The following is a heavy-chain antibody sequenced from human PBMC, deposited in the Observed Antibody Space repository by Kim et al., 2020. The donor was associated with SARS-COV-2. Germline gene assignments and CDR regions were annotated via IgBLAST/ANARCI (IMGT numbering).Heavy chain of an antibody. CDR1: GGSFSGYY. J-gene: IGHJ4*02. CDR3: ARETVHSGFDY. CDR2: INHSGST. V-gene: IGHV4-34*01. Sequence: SETLSLTCAVYGGSFSGYYWSWIRQPPGKGLEWIGEINHSGSTNYNPSLKSRVTISVDTSKNQFSLKLSSVTAADTAVYYCARETVHSGFDYWGQGTLVT. D-gene: IGHD1-1*01.